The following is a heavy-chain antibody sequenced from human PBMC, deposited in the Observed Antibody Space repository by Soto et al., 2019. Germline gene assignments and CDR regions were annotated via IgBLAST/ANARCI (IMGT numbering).Heavy chain of an antibody. J-gene: IGHJ3*02. D-gene: IGHD2-15*01. CDR3: ARGSLVVVAATTSDAFDI. V-gene: IGHV3-66*01. CDR2: IYSGGST. Sequence: GGSLRLSCAASGFTVSSNYMSWVRQAPGKGLEVVSVIYSGGSTYYADSVKGRFTISRDNSKNMLYLQMGSLRAEDMAVYYCARGSLVVVAATTSDAFDIWGQGTMVTVSS. CDR1: GFTVSSNY.